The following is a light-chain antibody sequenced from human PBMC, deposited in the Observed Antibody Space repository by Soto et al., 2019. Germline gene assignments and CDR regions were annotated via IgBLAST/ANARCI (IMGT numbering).Light chain of an antibody. CDR2: EVS. Sequence: QSALTQPPSVSGSPGQSVTISCSGSSRDIGSHKSVSWYKQAPGTPPKLIISEVSGLPSGVPDRLSESKSGTTASLTISGLQPEDEGDYYCSSYISSITSHVFGTGTKVTVL. CDR1: SRDIGSHKS. J-gene: IGLJ1*01. CDR3: SSYISSITSHV. V-gene: IGLV2-18*02.